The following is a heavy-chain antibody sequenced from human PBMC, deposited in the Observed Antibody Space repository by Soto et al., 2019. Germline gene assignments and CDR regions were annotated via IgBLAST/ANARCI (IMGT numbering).Heavy chain of an antibody. D-gene: IGHD6-19*01. V-gene: IGHV3-23*01. CDR3: AKDAVARNGGLDWFDP. CDR2: IHGSGAGT. CDR1: GFTFSNYA. Sequence: EVQLLESGGGLVQPGGSLRLSCAASGFTFSNYAMSWVRQAPGKGLEWVSSIHGSGAGTYYADSVKGRFTVSRDDSKETLYLQKSSLTLDDTAVYYCAKDAVARNGGLDWFDPWGQGTLVTVAS. J-gene: IGHJ5*02.